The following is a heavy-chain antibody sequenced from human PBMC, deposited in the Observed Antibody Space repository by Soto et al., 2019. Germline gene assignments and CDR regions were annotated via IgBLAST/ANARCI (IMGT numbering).Heavy chain of an antibody. D-gene: IGHD2-8*01. Sequence: ASVKVSCKASGYTFTNYGISWVRQAPGQGLEWMGWISTYTGNTDYAQKLQGRLTMTVDTSTTTAYMELRSLTSDDRAVYYCAKNGQPPYYYYGMDVWGQGTTVTVSS. CDR1: GYTFTNYG. CDR3: AKNGQPPYYYYGMDV. V-gene: IGHV1-18*01. CDR2: ISTYTGNT. J-gene: IGHJ6*02.